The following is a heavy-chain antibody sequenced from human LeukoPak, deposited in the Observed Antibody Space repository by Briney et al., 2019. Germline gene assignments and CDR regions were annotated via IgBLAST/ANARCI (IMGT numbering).Heavy chain of an antibody. CDR3: ARGWVKRITIFGVDTLGAFDI. J-gene: IGHJ3*02. Sequence: SETLSLTCTVSGGSISSSSYYWSWIRQPPGKGLEWIGEINHSGSTNYNPSLKSRVTISVDTSKNQFPLKLSSVTAADTAVYYCARGWVKRITIFGVDTLGAFDIWGQGTMVTVSS. D-gene: IGHD3-3*01. V-gene: IGHV4-39*06. CDR2: INHSGST. CDR1: GGSISSSSYY.